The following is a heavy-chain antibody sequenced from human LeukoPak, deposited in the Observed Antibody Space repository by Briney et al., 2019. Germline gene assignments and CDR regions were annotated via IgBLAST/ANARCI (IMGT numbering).Heavy chain of an antibody. CDR2: INHSGST. Sequence: SETLSLTCAVSGGSFSGYYWSWIRQPPGKGLEWIGEINHSGSTNYNPSLKSRVTISVDTSKNQFSLKLSSVTAADTAVYYCARGFEYFHYYMDVWGKGTTVTVSS. J-gene: IGHJ6*03. CDR3: ARGFEYFHYYMDV. CDR1: GGSFSGYY. V-gene: IGHV4-34*01. D-gene: IGHD6-6*01.